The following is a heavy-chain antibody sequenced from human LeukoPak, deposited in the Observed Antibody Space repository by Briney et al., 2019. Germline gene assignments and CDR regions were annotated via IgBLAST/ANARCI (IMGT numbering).Heavy chain of an antibody. CDR2: IKEDGSEK. V-gene: IGHV3-7*01. D-gene: IGHD2-2*01. CDR3: AREEPVAILSH. J-gene: IGHJ4*02. Sequence: GGSLRLSCAASGFTFSSHWMSWVRQAPGKGLKWVANIKEDGSEKYYVDSVKGRFTISRDNAKNSLFLEMNSLRAEDTALYYCAREEPVAILSHWGQGTLVTVSS. CDR1: GFTFSSHW.